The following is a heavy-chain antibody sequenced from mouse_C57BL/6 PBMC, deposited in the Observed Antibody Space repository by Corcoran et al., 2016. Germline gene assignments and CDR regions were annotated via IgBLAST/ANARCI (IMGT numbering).Heavy chain of an antibody. Sequence: QVQLQQSGAELARPGASVKLSCKASDYTFSSYGISWVKQRTGQGLEWIGEIYPRSGNTYYNEKFKGKATLTADKSSSTAYMELRSLTSEDSAVYFCARPYSNGGFAYWGQGTLVTVSA. CDR1: DYTFSSYG. CDR3: ARPYSNGGFAY. CDR2: IYPRSGNT. D-gene: IGHD2-5*01. V-gene: IGHV1-81*01. J-gene: IGHJ3*01.